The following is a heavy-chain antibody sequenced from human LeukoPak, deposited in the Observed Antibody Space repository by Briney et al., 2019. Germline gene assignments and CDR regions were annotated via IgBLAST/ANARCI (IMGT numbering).Heavy chain of an antibody. D-gene: IGHD5-18*01. J-gene: IGHJ4*02. CDR1: GYTLTELS. CDR3: ATVPGYSYGYVFDY. V-gene: IGHV1-24*01. Sequence: ASVKVSCKVSGYTLTELSMHWVRQAPGKGLEWMGGSDPEDGETIYAQKFQGRVTMTEDTSTDTAYMELSSLRSEDTAVYYCATVPGYSYGYVFDYWGQGTLVTVSS. CDR2: SDPEDGET.